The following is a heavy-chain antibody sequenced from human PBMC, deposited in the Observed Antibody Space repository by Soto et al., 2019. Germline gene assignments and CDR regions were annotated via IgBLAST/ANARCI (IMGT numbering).Heavy chain of an antibody. D-gene: IGHD2-21*01. CDR3: AKDPCSYCGGDWPDPL. CDR1: GFTFSSYA. Sequence: GGSLRLSCAASGFTFSSYAMSWVRQAPGKGLEWVSAISGSGGSTYYADSVKGRFTISRDNSKNTLYLQMNSLRAEDTAVYYCAKDPCSYCGGDWPDPLWGQGTLVTVSS. J-gene: IGHJ4*02. V-gene: IGHV3-23*01. CDR2: ISGSGGST.